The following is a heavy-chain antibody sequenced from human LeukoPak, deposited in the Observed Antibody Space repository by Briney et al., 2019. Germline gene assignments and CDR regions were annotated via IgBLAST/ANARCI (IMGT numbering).Heavy chain of an antibody. CDR3: ARDRAVAGFRFDY. J-gene: IGHJ4*02. CDR1: GYTFTSYY. CDR2: INPSGSIT. D-gene: IGHD6-19*01. V-gene: IGHV1-46*01. Sequence: ASVKVSCKASGYTFTSYYMHWVRQAPGQGLEWVGVINPSGSITSYAQNFQGRVTMTRDTSTSTVYMELSSLRSEDTAVYYCARDRAVAGFRFDYWGQGTLVTVSS.